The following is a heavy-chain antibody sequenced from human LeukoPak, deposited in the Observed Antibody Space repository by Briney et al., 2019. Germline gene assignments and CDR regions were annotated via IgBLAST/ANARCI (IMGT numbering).Heavy chain of an antibody. D-gene: IGHD4-23*01. V-gene: IGHV4-39*01. CDR1: GGSISSNSEY. Sequence: SETLFLTCTVSGGSISSNSEYCGWIRQPPGKGLEWIGNIYYSGTTYYNPSLKSRVTISVDTSKSQFSLKLSSVTAADTAVYYCARPYGGNPGYFDYWGQGTLVTVSS. CDR3: ARPYGGNPGYFDY. J-gene: IGHJ4*02. CDR2: IYYSGTT.